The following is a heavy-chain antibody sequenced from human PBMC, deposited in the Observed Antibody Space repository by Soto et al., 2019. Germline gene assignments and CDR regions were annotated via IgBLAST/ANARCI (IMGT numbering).Heavy chain of an antibody. D-gene: IGHD3-3*01. CDR3: ARAYYDFWSGYGSWFDP. V-gene: IGHV4-30-4*01. Sequence: PSETLSLTCTVSGGSIISGDYYWSWIRQPPGKGLEWIGYIYYSGSTYYNPSLKSRVTISVDTSKNQFSLKLSSVTAADTAVYYCARAYYDFWSGYGSWFDPWGQGTLVTVSS. CDR2: IYYSGST. J-gene: IGHJ5*02. CDR1: GGSIISGDYY.